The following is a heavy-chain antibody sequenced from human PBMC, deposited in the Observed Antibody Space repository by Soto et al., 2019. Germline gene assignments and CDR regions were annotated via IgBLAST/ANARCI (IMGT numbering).Heavy chain of an antibody. D-gene: IGHD6-6*01. Sequence: GASVKVSCKASGFSFTGYYIHWLRQAPGQGLEWMGWINAHSGGTEYAQKFQGRVTLTRDTSIATAYLTLTSLTSDDTALYYCAKDLTRQLAYPLDLWGPGTLVTVSS. CDR2: INAHSGGT. CDR1: GFSFTGYY. V-gene: IGHV1-2*02. J-gene: IGHJ5*02. CDR3: AKDLTRQLAYPLDL.